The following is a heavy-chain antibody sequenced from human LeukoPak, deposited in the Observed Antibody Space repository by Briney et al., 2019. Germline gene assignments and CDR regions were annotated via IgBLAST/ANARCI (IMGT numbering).Heavy chain of an antibody. J-gene: IGHJ4*02. CDR2: IYHSGST. CDR3: AREYYDSSGREYYFDY. CDR1: GYSISSGYY. D-gene: IGHD3-22*01. V-gene: IGHV4-38-2*02. Sequence: SETLSLTCTVSGYSISSGYYWGWIRQPPGKGLEWIGSIYHSGSTYYNPSLKSRVTVSVDTSKNQFSLKLSSVTAADTAVYYCAREYYDSSGREYYFDYWGQGTLVTVSS.